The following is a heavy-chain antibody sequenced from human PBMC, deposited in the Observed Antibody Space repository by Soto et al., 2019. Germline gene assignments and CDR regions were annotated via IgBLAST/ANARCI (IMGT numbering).Heavy chain of an antibody. D-gene: IGHD2-21*02. CDR1: GGTFSSYA. Sequence: SVKVSCKASGGTFSSYAISWVRQAPGQGLEWMGGIIPIFGTANYAQKFQGRVTITADESTSTAYKELSSLRSEDTAVYYCARALREQAYCGGDCYSGLYYYYGMDVWGQGTTVTVSS. CDR2: IIPIFGTA. CDR3: ARALREQAYCGGDCYSGLYYYYGMDV. V-gene: IGHV1-69*13. J-gene: IGHJ6*02.